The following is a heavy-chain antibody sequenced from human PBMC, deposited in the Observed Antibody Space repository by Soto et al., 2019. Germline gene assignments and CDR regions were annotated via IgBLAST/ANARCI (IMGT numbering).Heavy chain of an antibody. CDR3: ARYSSSSGALDY. Sequence: GASVKVSCKASGGTFSSYAISWVRQAPGQGLEWMGGIIPIFGTANYAQKFQGRVTITADKSTSTAYMELSSLRSEDTAVYYCARYSSSSGALDYWGQGTLVTVSS. J-gene: IGHJ4*02. CDR2: IIPIFGTA. D-gene: IGHD6-6*01. CDR1: GGTFSSYA. V-gene: IGHV1-69*06.